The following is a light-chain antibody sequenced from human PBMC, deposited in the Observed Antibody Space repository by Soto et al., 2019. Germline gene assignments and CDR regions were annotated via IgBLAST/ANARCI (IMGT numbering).Light chain of an antibody. V-gene: IGKV1-5*01. CDR2: DAS. CDR3: QQYNRFWT. Sequence: DIQMTQSPSTLSASVGDRVTITCRASQSISSWLAWYQQKPGKAPKLLIYDASYLERGVPSRFSGSGSGTEFSLTISSLQPDELATYYCQQYNRFWTFGQGNKVEI. CDR1: QSISSW. J-gene: IGKJ1*01.